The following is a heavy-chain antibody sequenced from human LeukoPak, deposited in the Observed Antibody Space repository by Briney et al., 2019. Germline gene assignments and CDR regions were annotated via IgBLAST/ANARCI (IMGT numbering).Heavy chain of an antibody. CDR3: ARHGGSIAARSYYWYFDL. CDR1: GGSFSGYY. J-gene: IGHJ2*01. Sequence: SETLSLTCAVYGGSFSGYYWSWIRQPPGKGLEWIGEINHSGSTNYNPSLKSRVTISVDTSKNQFSLKLSSVTAADTAVYYCARHGGSIAARSYYWYFDLWGRGTLVTVSS. CDR2: INHSGST. V-gene: IGHV4-34*01. D-gene: IGHD6-6*01.